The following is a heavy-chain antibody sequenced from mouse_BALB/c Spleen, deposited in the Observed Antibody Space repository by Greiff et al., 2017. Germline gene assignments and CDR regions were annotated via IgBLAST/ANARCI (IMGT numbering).Heavy chain of an antibody. J-gene: IGHJ4*01. V-gene: IGHV1-63*02. CDR3: ARKTHIRYGYAMDY. D-gene: IGHD2-10*02. Sequence: VKLMESGAELVRPGTSVKMSCKAAGYTFTNYWIGWVKQRPGHGLEWIGDIYPGGGYTNYNEKFKGKATLTADTSSSTAYMQLSSLTSEDSAIYYCARKTHIRYGYAMDYWGQGTSVTVSS. CDR1: GYTFTNYW. CDR2: IYPGGGYT.